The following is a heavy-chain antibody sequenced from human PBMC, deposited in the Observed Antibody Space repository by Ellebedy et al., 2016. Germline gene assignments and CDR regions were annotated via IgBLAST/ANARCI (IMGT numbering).Heavy chain of an antibody. V-gene: IGHV3-23*01. Sequence: GGSLRLSXVGSGFSFRTNIMSWARQAPGKGLEWVSDINADGESTHYADSVKGRFTISRDNAKNSLYLQMNSLRAEDTAVYYCARDGVLMVYAIYYYYGMDVWGQGTTVTVSS. CDR3: ARDGVLMVYAIYYYYGMDV. CDR1: GFSFRTNI. J-gene: IGHJ6*02. D-gene: IGHD2-8*01. CDR2: INADGEST.